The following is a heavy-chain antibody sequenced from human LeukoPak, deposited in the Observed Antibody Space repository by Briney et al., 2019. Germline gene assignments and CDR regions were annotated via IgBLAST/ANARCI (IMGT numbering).Heavy chain of an antibody. V-gene: IGHV4-4*08. CDR1: GGSFSGYY. Sequence: SETLSLTCAVYGGSFSGYYWTWIRQPPGKGLEWIGRIYTSGSTNYNPSLKSRVTISVDTSKNQFSLKLSSVTAADTAVYYCARDGAFDIWGQGTMVTVSS. CDR2: IYTSGST. CDR3: ARDGAFDI. J-gene: IGHJ3*02.